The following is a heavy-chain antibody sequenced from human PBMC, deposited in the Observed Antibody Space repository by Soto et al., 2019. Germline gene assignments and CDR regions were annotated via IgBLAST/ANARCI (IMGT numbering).Heavy chain of an antibody. CDR2: IIPIFGTP. J-gene: IGHJ4*02. D-gene: IGHD3-22*01. V-gene: IGHV1-69*06. CDR1: GGAFSNHA. CDR3: ARDDSSGFHFDY. Sequence: ASVKVSCKAAGGAFSNHAISWVRQAPGQGLEWMGGIIPIFGTPMYAQEFKGRVTITADKSMSTVYMELSSLRSEDTAVYYCARDDSSGFHFDYWGQGTLVTVSS.